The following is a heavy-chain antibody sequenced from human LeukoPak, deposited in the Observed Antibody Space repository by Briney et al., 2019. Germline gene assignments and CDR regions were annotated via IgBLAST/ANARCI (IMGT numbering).Heavy chain of an antibody. V-gene: IGHV3-23*01. J-gene: IGHJ4*02. Sequence: GGSLRLSCAASGFTFSSYVMNWLSQPPGEGLEWVSTISGSDDRTFYADSVKGWFTISRDNSKNTVYLQMDSLRAGDTAVYYCAKVQRSDFDMNFDSWGQGTLVTVSS. CDR2: ISGSDDRT. D-gene: IGHD5-12*01. CDR3: AKVQRSDFDMNFDS. CDR1: GFTFSSYV.